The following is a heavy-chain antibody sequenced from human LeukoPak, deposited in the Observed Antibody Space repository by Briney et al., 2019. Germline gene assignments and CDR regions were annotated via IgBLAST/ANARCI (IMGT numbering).Heavy chain of an antibody. D-gene: IGHD6-19*01. J-gene: IGHJ4*02. V-gene: IGHV1-3*01. CDR3: ARGGSSGWYRY. Sequence: RASVKVSCKASGYTFTSYAMHWVRQAPGQRLEWMGWINAGNGNTKYSQKFQGRVTITRDTSASTAYMELSSLRSEDTAVYYCARGGSSGWYRYWGQGTLVTVSS. CDR2: INAGNGNT. CDR1: GYTFTSYA.